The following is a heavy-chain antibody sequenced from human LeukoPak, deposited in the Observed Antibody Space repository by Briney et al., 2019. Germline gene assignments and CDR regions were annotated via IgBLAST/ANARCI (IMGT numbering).Heavy chain of an antibody. CDR3: AHTAMVEAFDI. CDR2: ISSSGSTI. J-gene: IGHJ3*02. V-gene: IGHV3-11*04. Sequence: TGGSLRLSCAASGFTFSDYYMSWIRQAPGKGLEWVSYISSSGSTIYYADSVKGRFTISRDNAKNSLYLQMNSLRAEDTAVYYCAHTAMVEAFDIWGQGTMVTVSS. D-gene: IGHD5-18*01. CDR1: GFTFSDYY.